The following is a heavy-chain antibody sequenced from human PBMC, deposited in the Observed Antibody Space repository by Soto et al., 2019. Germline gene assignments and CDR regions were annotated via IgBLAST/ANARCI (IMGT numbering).Heavy chain of an antibody. Sequence: SVKASCKASGSPFTSSALQLVRQARGQRLEWIARLVVASGNTNYSQKFQERVNITRDMSTSTAYMELSSLRSEDTAVYYCAADRYYDFWSGYPYYYYGMDVWGQGTTVTVSS. D-gene: IGHD3-3*01. CDR3: AADRYYDFWSGYPYYYYGMDV. V-gene: IGHV1-58*01. CDR1: GSPFTSSA. J-gene: IGHJ6*02. CDR2: LVVASGNT.